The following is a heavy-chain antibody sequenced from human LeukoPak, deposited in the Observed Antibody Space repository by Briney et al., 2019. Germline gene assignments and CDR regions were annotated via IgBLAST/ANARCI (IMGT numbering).Heavy chain of an antibody. D-gene: IGHD6-6*01. CDR2: IYTSGST. Sequence: SQTLSLTCTVSGGSLSGGSYYWSWIRQPAGKGLEWIGRIYTSGSTNYNPSLKSRVTILVDTSKNQFSLKLSSVTAADTAVYYCARDSGIAARRRDWGQGTLVTVSS. CDR1: GGSLSGGSYY. CDR3: ARDSGIAARRRD. J-gene: IGHJ4*02. V-gene: IGHV4-61*02.